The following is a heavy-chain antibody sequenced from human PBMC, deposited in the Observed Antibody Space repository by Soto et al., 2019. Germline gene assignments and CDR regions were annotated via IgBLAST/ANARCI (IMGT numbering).Heavy chain of an antibody. CDR2: INHSGSA. D-gene: IGHD3-22*01. CDR3: ARHGMDYYDSSGYYYSPYYFDY. J-gene: IGHJ4*02. Sequence: SETLSLTCDVYGGSFSGYIWTWIRQTPGKGLQWIGQINHSGSANYNPSLKSRVTISVHTSNSQFSLELSSVTAADTAVYYCARHGMDYYDSSGYYYSPYYFDYWGQGTLVTVSS. CDR1: GGSFSGYI. V-gene: IGHV4-34*01.